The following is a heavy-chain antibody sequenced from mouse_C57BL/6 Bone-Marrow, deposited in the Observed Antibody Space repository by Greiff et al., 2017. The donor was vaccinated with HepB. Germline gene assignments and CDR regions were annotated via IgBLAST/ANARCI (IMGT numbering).Heavy chain of an antibody. CDR2: IYPSDSET. Sequence: QVQLQQPGAELVRPGSSVKLSCKASGYTFTHYWMDWVKQRPGQGLEWIGNIYPSDSETHYNQKFKDKAPLTVDKSSSTTYLQLRSLTSEDSAVFYCSRAVDGYLYYYAMDYWGQGTSVTVSS. CDR1: GYTFTHYW. V-gene: IGHV1-61*01. D-gene: IGHD2-3*01. CDR3: SRAVDGYLYYYAMDY. J-gene: IGHJ4*01.